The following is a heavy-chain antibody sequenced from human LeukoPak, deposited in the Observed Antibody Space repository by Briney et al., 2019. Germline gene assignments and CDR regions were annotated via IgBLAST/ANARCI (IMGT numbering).Heavy chain of an antibody. CDR3: ARVDTAMVTGGAFDY. J-gene: IGHJ4*02. CDR1: GFTFSSYA. CDR2: ISSNGGST. V-gene: IGHV3-64*01. D-gene: IGHD5-18*01. Sequence: GGSLRLSCAASGFTFSSYAMHWVRQAPGKGLEYVSAISSNGGSTYYANSVKGRFTISRDNSKNTLYLQMGSLRAEDMAVYYCARVDTAMVTGGAFDYWGQGTLVTVSS.